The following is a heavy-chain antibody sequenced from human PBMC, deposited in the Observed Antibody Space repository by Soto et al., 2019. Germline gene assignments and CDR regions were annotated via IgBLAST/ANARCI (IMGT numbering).Heavy chain of an antibody. CDR1: GYMFTTYG. V-gene: IGHV1-18*04. CDR3: ARTGGGMAARPLEY. D-gene: IGHD6-6*01. J-gene: IGHJ4*02. CDR2: ISAYNGNK. Sequence: VASVKVSCKASGYMFTTYGISCVRQAPGQGLEWMAWISAYNGNKKYAQKFQDRVTMTIHTSSTTVSMELRNLTSDDTAIYYCARTGGGMAARPLEYWGQGTLVTVSS.